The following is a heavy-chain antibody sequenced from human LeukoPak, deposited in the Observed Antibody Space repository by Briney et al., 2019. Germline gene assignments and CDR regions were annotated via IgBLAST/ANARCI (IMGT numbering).Heavy chain of an antibody. V-gene: IGHV3-23*01. CDR3: ARGPAYGARCDYLDY. CDR1: GFTFSIYG. CDR2: ISGIGNRT. Sequence: PGGSLRLSCAASGFTFSIYGLSWVRQAPGRGLEWVSIISGIGNRTFYAESVKGRFTISRDNSKNTLYLQMNSLRAEDTAVYYCARGPAYGARCDYLDYWGQGTLVTVSS. J-gene: IGHJ4*02. D-gene: IGHD4/OR15-4a*01.